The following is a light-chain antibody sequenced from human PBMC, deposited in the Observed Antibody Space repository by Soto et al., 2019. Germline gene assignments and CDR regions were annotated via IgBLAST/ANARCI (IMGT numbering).Light chain of an antibody. J-gene: IGKJ2*01. CDR2: DAS. Sequence: VVLTQSPATLSLSPGETASLSCRATHNISIYLAWYQQKLGQPPRLLIFDASNRATGIPARFIGSGSGTDFTLNVSSLEPEAFALYFCQQRSNWPPNTFGQGTKLEMK. V-gene: IGKV3-11*01. CDR3: QQRSNWPPNT. CDR1: HNISIY.